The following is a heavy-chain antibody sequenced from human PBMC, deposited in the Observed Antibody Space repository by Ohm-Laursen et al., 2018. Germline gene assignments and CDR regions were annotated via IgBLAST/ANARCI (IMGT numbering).Heavy chain of an antibody. CDR1: GGTFSSYA. CDR3: ARDATYSSGWYGVAFDY. V-gene: IGHV1-69*01. CDR2: IIPIFGTA. Sequence: ASSVKVSCKASGGTFSSYAISWVRQAPGQGLEWMGGIIPIFGTANYAQKFQGRVTITADESTSTAYMELSSLRSEDTAVYYCARDATYSSGWYGVAFDYWGQGTLVTVSS. D-gene: IGHD6-19*01. J-gene: IGHJ4*02.